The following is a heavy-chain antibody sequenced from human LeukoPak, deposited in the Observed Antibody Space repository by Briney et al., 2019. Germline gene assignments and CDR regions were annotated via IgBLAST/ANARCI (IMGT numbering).Heavy chain of an antibody. Sequence: SETLSLTCTVSGGSISSGGYYWSWIRQHPGKGLEWIGYIYSSGSTYCNPSLKSRVTISIDTSKNQFSLTLSSVTAADTAVYYCARGDYDYVWGSYRYTSFDYWGQGTLVTVSS. V-gene: IGHV4-31*03. CDR3: ARGDYDYVWGSYRYTSFDY. D-gene: IGHD3-16*02. CDR1: GGSISSGGYY. J-gene: IGHJ4*02. CDR2: IYSSGST.